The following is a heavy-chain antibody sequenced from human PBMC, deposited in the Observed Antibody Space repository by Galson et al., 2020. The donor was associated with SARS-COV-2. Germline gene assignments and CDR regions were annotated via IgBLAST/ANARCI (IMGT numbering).Heavy chain of an antibody. V-gene: IGHV5-51*01. Sequence: WLGTIYTGDSDATYSPSFQGHVTISADESSNTAYLQWSSLKASDTAMYFCASGYSYGRNFDYWGQGTLVTVSS. J-gene: IGHJ4*02. CDR2: IYTGDSDA. CDR3: ASGYSYGRNFDY. D-gene: IGHD5-18*01.